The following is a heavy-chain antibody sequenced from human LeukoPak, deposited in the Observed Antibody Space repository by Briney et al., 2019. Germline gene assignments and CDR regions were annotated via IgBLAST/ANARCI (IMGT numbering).Heavy chain of an antibody. CDR3: ARETYCSGSNCHSDYFDY. J-gene: IGHJ4*02. D-gene: IGHD2-15*01. V-gene: IGHV4-4*02. Sequence: ASETLSLTCAISGGSISSSNWWSWVRQPPGKGLEWIGEIYHSGSTKYNPSLKSRVTISIDKSQNQFSLKLSSVTAADTAVYYCARETYCSGSNCHSDYFDYWGQGTLVTVSS. CDR1: GGSISSSNW. CDR2: IYHSGST.